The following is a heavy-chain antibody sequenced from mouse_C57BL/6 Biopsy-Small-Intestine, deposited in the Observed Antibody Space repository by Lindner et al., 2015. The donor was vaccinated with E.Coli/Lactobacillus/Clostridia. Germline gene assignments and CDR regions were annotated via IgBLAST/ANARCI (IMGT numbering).Heavy chain of an antibody. CDR1: GFNIEDDF. CDR2: IDPANGNT. CDR3: GRRYIYYSHDVDFDY. D-gene: IGHD2-12*01. V-gene: IGHV14-3*02. Sequence: VQLQESGAELVRPGASVKLSCTASGFNIEDDFIHWVKLRPEQGLEWIGRIDPANGNTKYDPKFQAKATITADTSSNTAYLHLSSLTSEDNAVYYCGRRYIYYSHDVDFDYWGQGTTLTVSS. J-gene: IGHJ2*01.